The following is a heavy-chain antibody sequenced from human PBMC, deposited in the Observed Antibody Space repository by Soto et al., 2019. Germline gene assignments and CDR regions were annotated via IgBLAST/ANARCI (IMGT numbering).Heavy chain of an antibody. CDR3: ARLPSRHLVDY. V-gene: IGHV4-39*01. D-gene: IGHD3-3*02. CDR1: DSSINSSGYY. CDR2: MFYGVST. Sequence: SGTLSLTCPVSDSSINSSGYYWGWIRQPPGKGLEWIGSMFYGVSTYYNPSLKSRVTVSVDTSKNQFSLNLRSVTAADTAVYYCARLPSRHLVDYWGQGTLVTVS. J-gene: IGHJ4*02.